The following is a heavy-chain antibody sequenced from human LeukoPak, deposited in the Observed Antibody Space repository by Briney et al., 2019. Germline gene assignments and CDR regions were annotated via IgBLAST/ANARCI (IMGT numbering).Heavy chain of an antibody. D-gene: IGHD6-13*01. CDR2: ISGSGGST. V-gene: IGHV3-23*01. CDR1: GFTFSSYA. CDR3: AKTGTPWYYFDY. J-gene: IGHJ4*02. Sequence: GGSLRLSCAASGFTFSSYAMSWVRQAPGNGLEWVSAISGSGGSTYYADSVKGRFTISRDNSKNTLYLQMNSLRAEDTAVYYCAKTGTPWYYFDYWGQGTLVTVSS.